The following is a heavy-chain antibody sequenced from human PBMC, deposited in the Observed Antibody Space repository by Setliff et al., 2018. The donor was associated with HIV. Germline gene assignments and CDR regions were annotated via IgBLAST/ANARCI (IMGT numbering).Heavy chain of an antibody. D-gene: IGHD3-10*01. V-gene: IGHV4-59*01. CDR1: GDSTKDYY. J-gene: IGHJ5*02. CDR2: MSFSANS. Sequence: ETLSLTCNFSGDSTKDYYWSWIRQPPGKGLEWLGYMSFSANSNYNPSLKNRITISIDTSKNQFSLRLKSVTAADAAIYYCARGAGAFGAKLDAWGQGTLVTVSS. CDR3: ARGAGAFGAKLDA.